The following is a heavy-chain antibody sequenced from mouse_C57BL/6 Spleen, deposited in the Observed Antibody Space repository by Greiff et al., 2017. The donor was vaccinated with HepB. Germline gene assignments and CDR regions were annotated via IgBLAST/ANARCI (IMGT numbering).Heavy chain of an antibody. D-gene: IGHD1-1*01. Sequence: EVQLQQSGPELVKPGASVKISCKASGYTFTDYYMNWVKQSPGKSLEWIGDINPNNGGTSYNQKFKGKATLTVDKSSSTAYMELRSLTSEDSAVYYCARGYYYGSSWEYFDYWGQGTTLTVSS. CDR3: ARGYYYGSSWEYFDY. J-gene: IGHJ2*01. CDR1: GYTFTDYY. V-gene: IGHV1-26*01. CDR2: INPNNGGT.